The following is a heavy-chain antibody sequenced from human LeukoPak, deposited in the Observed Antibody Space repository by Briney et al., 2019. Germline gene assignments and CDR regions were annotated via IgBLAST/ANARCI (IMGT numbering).Heavy chain of an antibody. V-gene: IGHV3-30*18. CDR2: ISYDGSNK. Sequence: GGSLRLSCAASGFTFSSYGMLWVRQAPGKGLEWVAVISYDGSNKYYADSVKGRFTISRDNSKNTLYLQMNSLRAEDTAVYYCAKGEMATIGTFDYWGQGTLVTVSS. J-gene: IGHJ4*02. CDR1: GFTFSSYG. CDR3: AKGEMATIGTFDY. D-gene: IGHD5-24*01.